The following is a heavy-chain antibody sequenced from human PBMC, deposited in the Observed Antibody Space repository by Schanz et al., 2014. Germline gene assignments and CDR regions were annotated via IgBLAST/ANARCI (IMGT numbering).Heavy chain of an antibody. Sequence: QVQLVQSGAEVKKPGSSVKVSCKASGGTFSSSTLTWVRQAPGQGLEWMGRIIPILDKTNYAQKFQGRVTMTADESTSTVYMEVSGLRSEDTAVYYCARETTIITGGDFDVWGQGTMVTVSS. CDR2: IIPILDKT. CDR3: ARETTIITGGDFDV. CDR1: GGTFSSST. J-gene: IGHJ3*01. D-gene: IGHD3-9*01. V-gene: IGHV1-69*08.